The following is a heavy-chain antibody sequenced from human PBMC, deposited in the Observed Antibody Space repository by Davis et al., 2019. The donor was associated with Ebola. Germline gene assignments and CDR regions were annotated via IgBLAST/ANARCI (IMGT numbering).Heavy chain of an antibody. CDR2: IIPIFGTA. J-gene: IGHJ4*02. CDR3: ASDKSLYGSGSYPY. D-gene: IGHD3-10*01. CDR1: GGTFSSYA. V-gene: IGHV1-69*13. Sequence: SAQVSCKASGGTFSSYAISCVRQAPGQGLEWLGGIIPIFGTANYAQKFQGRVTITADESTSTAYMELSSLRSEDTAVYYCASDKSLYGSGSYPYWGQGTLVTVSS.